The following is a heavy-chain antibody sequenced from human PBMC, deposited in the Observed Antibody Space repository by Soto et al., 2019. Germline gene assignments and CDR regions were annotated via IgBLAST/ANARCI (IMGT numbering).Heavy chain of an antibody. Sequence: PSETLSLTCAVSFGSVSRYFWGCIRQPPGKGLELIGDIYYTGSTNYHPSLKNRVTISVDTSQKQFSLKLNCVTAADTAAYFCASSLRNDLFDYCGQGALVPVYS. V-gene: IGHV4-59*02. J-gene: IGHJ4*02. CDR3: ASSLRNDLFDY. CDR1: FGSVSRYF. D-gene: IGHD3-16*01. CDR2: IYYTGST.